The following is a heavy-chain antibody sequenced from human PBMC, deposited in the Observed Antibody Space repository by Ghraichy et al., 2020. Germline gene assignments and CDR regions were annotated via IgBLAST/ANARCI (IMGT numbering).Heavy chain of an antibody. J-gene: IGHJ4*02. D-gene: IGHD3-10*01. CDR1: GFTFGDYA. V-gene: IGHV3-49*04. CDR2: IRGNADGGTI. Sequence: SCTASGFTFGDYAMSWVRQAPGKGLEWVGSIRGNADGGTIEYAASVKGRFTVSRDDSESIAYLQMNSLKIEDTAVYYCTRGRGYFDYWGQGTLVTVSS. CDR3: TRGRGYFDY.